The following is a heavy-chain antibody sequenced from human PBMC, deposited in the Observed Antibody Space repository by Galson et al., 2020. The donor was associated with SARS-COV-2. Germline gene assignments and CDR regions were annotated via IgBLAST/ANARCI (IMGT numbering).Heavy chain of an antibody. CDR3: GRDLAPGRMDV. CDR2: IGRSGTPT. J-gene: IGHJ6*02. Sequence: KIGESLKISCAASGFSLSDFYMSWTRQAPGKGLEWLSYIGRSGTPTFYADSVKGRFTVFRDNAKNLLYLQLNSLRVEDTAVYYCGRDLAPGRMDVWGQGTTVTVSS. CDR1: GFSLSDFY. V-gene: IGHV3-11*01.